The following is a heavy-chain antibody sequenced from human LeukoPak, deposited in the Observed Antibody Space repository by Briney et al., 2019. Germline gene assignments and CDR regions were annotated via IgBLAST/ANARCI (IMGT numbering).Heavy chain of an antibody. V-gene: IGHV4-39*01. CDR1: GGSISSRNYY. CDR2: VYYTGTT. CDR3: ARHVSVAVTNFFDY. Sequence: SETLSLTCTVSGGSISSRNYYWGWIRQPPGKGLEWIGGVYYTGTTYSNPSLKSRVTISVDTSENQFSLRLSSVTAADTAVYYCARHVSVAVTNFFDYWGQGTLVTVSS. J-gene: IGHJ4*02. D-gene: IGHD6-19*01.